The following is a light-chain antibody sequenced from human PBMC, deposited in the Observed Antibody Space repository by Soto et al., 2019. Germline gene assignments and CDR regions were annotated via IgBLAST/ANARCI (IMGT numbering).Light chain of an antibody. J-gene: IGKJ5*01. CDR1: LPISNY. CDR3: QQYENLPT. Sequence: DIQITQSPSSLSASVGDRVTITCRASLPISNYLAWYQQKPGKIPNLLIYAASTLQAGVPSRLRGSGSGTDFTFTIRRLQPEDIATYYCQQYENLPTFGQGTRLEIK. V-gene: IGKV1-27*01. CDR2: AAS.